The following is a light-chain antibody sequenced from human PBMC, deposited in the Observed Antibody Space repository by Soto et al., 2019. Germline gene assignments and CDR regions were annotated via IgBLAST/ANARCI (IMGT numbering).Light chain of an antibody. J-gene: IGKJ2*01. V-gene: IGKV1-5*01. CDR3: LQYDHYST. CDR2: DAS. CDR1: QSINSL. Sequence: DIQMTQSPSTLSASVGDSVTITCRASQSINSLVAWYQQHPGKASKLLIHDASSLENGVPSRFSGSGSGTGFTLTITSLQPDDFATYYCLQYDHYSTFGQGTKLEI.